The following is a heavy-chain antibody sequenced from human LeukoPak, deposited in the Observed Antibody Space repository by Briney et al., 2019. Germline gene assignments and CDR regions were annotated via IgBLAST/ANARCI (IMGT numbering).Heavy chain of an antibody. CDR1: GYTFTSYA. Sequence: GASVKVSCKASGYTFTSYAMNWVRQAPGQGLEWMGWINTNTGNPTYAQGFTGRFVFSLDTSVSTAYLQISSLKAEDTAVYYCARGKDSSGWYVRPNFDYWGQGTLVTVSS. CDR3: ARGKDSSGWYVRPNFDY. CDR2: INTNTGNP. J-gene: IGHJ4*02. V-gene: IGHV7-4-1*02. D-gene: IGHD6-19*01.